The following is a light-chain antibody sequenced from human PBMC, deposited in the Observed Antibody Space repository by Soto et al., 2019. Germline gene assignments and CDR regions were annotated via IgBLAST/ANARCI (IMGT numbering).Light chain of an antibody. CDR3: QQYSHLIT. CDR2: DAS. V-gene: IGKV1-33*01. CDR1: QDISNY. Sequence: DIQMTQSPSSLSASVGDRVTITCQASQDISNYLNWYQQQLGKAPKLLIYDASNLETGVPSRFSGSGSGTDFTFTISSLQPEDIATYYCQQYSHLITFGQGTRLEI. J-gene: IGKJ5*01.